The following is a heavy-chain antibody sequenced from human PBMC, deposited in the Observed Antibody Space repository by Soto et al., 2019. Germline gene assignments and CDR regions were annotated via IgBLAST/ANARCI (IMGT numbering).Heavy chain of an antibody. CDR3: AKDGIAPRVRDYFDY. V-gene: IGHV3-23*01. CDR2: ISGSDGST. CDR1: GFTFSSYA. Sequence: PGGSLRLSCAASGFTFSSYAMIWVRQAPGKGLEWVSAISGSDGSTYYADSVKGRFTISRDNSKNTLYLQMNSLRAEDTAVYYCAKDGIAPRVRDYFDYWGQGTLVTVSS. J-gene: IGHJ4*02. D-gene: IGHD6-6*01.